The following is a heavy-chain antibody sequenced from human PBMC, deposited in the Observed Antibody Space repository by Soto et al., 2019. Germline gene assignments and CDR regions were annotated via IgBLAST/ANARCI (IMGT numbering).Heavy chain of an antibody. J-gene: IGHJ4*02. CDR2: ISESGDRT. V-gene: IGHV3-23*01. CDR3: AKLHYFDY. Sequence: GGSLRLSCAASGFTFSSYTMYWVRQAPGKGLEWVSGISESGDRTYYADSVVGRFTISRDNSKNTLYLQMNSLRAEDTAVYYCAKLHYFDYWGQGTLVTVSS. CDR1: GFTFSSYT.